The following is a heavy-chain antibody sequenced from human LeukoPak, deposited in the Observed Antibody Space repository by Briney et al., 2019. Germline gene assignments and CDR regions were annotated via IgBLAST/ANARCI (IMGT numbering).Heavy chain of an antibody. J-gene: IGHJ5*02. CDR2: ISSSSSYI. D-gene: IGHD1-7*01. Sequence: GGSLRLSCAASGFTFSDYAMNWVRQAPGKGLEWVSTISSSSSYIYYADSVKGRFTISRDNAKNSLYLQMNSLRAEDTAVYYCARDLNWNYVPWGQGTLVTVSS. CDR3: ARDLNWNYVP. V-gene: IGHV3-21*01. CDR1: GFTFSDYA.